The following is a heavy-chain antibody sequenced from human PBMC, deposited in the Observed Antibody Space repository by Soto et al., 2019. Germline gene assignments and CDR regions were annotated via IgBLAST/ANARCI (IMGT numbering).Heavy chain of an antibody. V-gene: IGHV4-59*08. CDR2: IYYSGST. D-gene: IGHD2-21*02. CDR3: ARQPTNADIHLWFDP. J-gene: IGHJ5*02. CDR1: GGSISSYY. Sequence: SETLSLTCTVSGGSISSYYWSWIRQPPGKGLEWIGYIYYSGSTNYNPSLKSRVTISVDTSKNQFSLKLSSVTAADTAVYYCARQPTNADIHLWFDPSGQGTLDTVSS.